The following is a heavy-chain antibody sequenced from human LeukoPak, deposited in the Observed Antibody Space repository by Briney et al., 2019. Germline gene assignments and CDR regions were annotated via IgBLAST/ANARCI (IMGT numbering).Heavy chain of an antibody. CDR1: GGSISSSSYY. D-gene: IGHD2-15*01. V-gene: IGHV4-39*01. J-gene: IGHJ6*02. Sequence: SETLSLTCTVSGGSISSSSYYWGWIRQPPGKGLEWIGSIYYSGSTYYNPSLKSRVTISVDTSKNQFSLKLSSVTAADTAVYYCARRLGYCSGGSCYSVVDVWGQGTTVTVSS. CDR2: IYYSGST. CDR3: ARRLGYCSGGSCYSVVDV.